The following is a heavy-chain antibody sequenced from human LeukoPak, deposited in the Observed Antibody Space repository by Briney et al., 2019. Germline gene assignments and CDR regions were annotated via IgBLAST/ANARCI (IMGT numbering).Heavy chain of an antibody. V-gene: IGHV1-69*13. CDR1: GGTFSSYA. Sequence: SVKVSCKASGGTFSSYAISWVRQAPGQGLEWMGGIIPIFGTANYAQKFQGRVTITADESTSTAYIELSSLRSEDTAVYYCAREGRDGYNSEAALDYWGQGTLVTVSS. CDR2: IIPIFGTA. J-gene: IGHJ4*02. D-gene: IGHD5-24*01. CDR3: AREGRDGYNSEAALDY.